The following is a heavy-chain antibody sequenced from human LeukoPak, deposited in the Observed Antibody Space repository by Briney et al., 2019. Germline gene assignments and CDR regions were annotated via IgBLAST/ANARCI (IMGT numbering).Heavy chain of an antibody. J-gene: IGHJ3*02. D-gene: IGHD3-16*01. V-gene: IGHV4-39*07. CDR1: GGSISSSYYY. Sequence: SETLSLTCTVSGGSISSSYYYWGWIRQPPGKGLEWIGSIYYSGSTNYNPSLKSRVTISADTSKNQFSLELNSVIAADTAVYYCGAYRTLDDAFDIWGQGTLVTVSS. CDR2: IYYSGST. CDR3: GAYRTLDDAFDI.